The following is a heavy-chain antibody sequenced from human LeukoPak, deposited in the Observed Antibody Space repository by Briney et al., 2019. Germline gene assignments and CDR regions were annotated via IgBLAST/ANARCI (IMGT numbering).Heavy chain of an antibody. D-gene: IGHD6-19*01. J-gene: IGHJ4*02. CDR2: IYYSGST. Sequence: PSETLSLTCTISGGSIGSYYWSWIRQPPGKGLEWIGYIYYSGSTNYNPSLKSRVTISVDTAKNQFSLRLSSVTAADTAVYYCARQSVAGFDYWGQGTLVTVSS. V-gene: IGHV4-59*08. CDR3: ARQSVAGFDY. CDR1: GGSIGSYY.